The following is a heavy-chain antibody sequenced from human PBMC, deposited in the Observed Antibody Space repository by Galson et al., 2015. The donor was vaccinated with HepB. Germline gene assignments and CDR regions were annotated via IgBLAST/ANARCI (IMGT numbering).Heavy chain of an antibody. CDR3: ARVGSSGALGL. D-gene: IGHD6-19*01. CDR2: ISRSSTYI. J-gene: IGHJ2*01. CDR1: EFAFSTYD. Sequence: SLRLSCAASEFAFSTYDMSWVRQGPGKGLEWVSFISRSSTYIYYADSVKGRFTISRDNAKNSLYLQMNSLRGEDTAVYFCARVGSSGALGLWGRGTLVTVSS. V-gene: IGHV3-21*01.